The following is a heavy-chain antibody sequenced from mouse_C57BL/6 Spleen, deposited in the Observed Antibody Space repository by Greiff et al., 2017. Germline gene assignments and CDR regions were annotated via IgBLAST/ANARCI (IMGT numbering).Heavy chain of an antibody. Sequence: DVQLQEPGPGLVKPSQSLSLTCSVTGYSITSGYYWNWIRQFPGNKLEWMGYISYDGSNNYNPSLKNRISLTRGTSKNQFFLKLNSVTTEDPATYYCARGSLYGSWYFDVWGTGTTVTVSS. J-gene: IGHJ1*03. D-gene: IGHD1-1*01. CDR3: ARGSLYGSWYFDV. V-gene: IGHV3-6*01. CDR2: ISYDGSN. CDR1: GYSITSGYY.